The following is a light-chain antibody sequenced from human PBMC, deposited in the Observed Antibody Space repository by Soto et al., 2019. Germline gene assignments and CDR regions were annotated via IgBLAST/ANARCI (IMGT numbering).Light chain of an antibody. Sequence: DIQMTQSPSTLYESVGDRVTITSRASQTISSWLAWYQQKTGKAPKLLIYKASSLESGVPSRFSGSGSGTEFTLTISSLQPDDFATYYCQQYNSYPLTSGGAIKVDI. J-gene: IGKJ4*01. CDR2: KAS. CDR1: QTISSW. CDR3: QQYNSYPLT. V-gene: IGKV1-5*03.